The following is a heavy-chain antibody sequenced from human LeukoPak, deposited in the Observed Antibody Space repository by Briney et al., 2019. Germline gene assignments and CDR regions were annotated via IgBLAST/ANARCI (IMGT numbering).Heavy chain of an antibody. J-gene: IGHJ5*02. CDR3: ARPVVHGWFDP. D-gene: IGHD2-2*01. CDR1: GGSISSSSYY. CDR2: IYYSGST. V-gene: IGHV4-30-4*08. Sequence: SETLSLTCTVSGGSISSSSYYWSWIRQPPGKGLEWIGYIYYSGSTYYNPSLKSRVTISVDTSKNQFSLKLSSVTAADTAVYYCARPVVHGWFDPWGQGTLVTVSS.